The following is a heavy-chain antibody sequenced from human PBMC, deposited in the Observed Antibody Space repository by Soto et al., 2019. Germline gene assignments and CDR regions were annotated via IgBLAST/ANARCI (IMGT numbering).Heavy chain of an antibody. CDR1: GGSFSCYY. V-gene: IGHV4-34*01. Sequence: PSETLSLTCAVYGGSFSCYYWSWIRQPPGKGLEWIGEINHSGSTNYNPSLKSRVTISVETSKNQFSLKLSSVTAADTAVYYCAREVATPFDYWGQGTLVTVSS. J-gene: IGHJ4*02. D-gene: IGHD5-12*01. CDR2: INHSGST. CDR3: AREVATPFDY.